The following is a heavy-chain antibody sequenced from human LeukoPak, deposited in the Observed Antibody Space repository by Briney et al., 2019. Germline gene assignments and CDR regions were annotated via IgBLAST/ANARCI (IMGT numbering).Heavy chain of an antibody. CDR3: ARGYCSGGSCYYYFDY. D-gene: IGHD2-15*01. V-gene: IGHV1-2*02. Sequence: ASVKVSCKASGYTFTGYYMHWVRQAPGQGLEWMGWINPNSGGTNYAQKFQGRVTMTRDTSISTAYMEPSRLRSDDTAVYYCARGYCSGGSCYYYFDYWGQGTLVTVSS. CDR2: INPNSGGT. J-gene: IGHJ4*02. CDR1: GYTFTGYY.